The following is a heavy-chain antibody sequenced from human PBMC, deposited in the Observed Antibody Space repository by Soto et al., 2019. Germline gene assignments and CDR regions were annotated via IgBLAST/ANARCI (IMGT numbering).Heavy chain of an antibody. V-gene: IGHV4-39*01. CDR1: GGSLSNCNYY. Sequence: SETLSLTCTVSGGSLSNCNYYWGWIRQSPGKGLEWIGSVYYRGRSYSKSSVKSRVTISVDTSKNQFSLNLNSVTASDTAVYFCVSQRTSVLTQAYFDYWGPGALVT. CDR2: VYYRGRS. J-gene: IGHJ4*02. D-gene: IGHD2-8*01. CDR3: VSQRTSVLTQAYFDY.